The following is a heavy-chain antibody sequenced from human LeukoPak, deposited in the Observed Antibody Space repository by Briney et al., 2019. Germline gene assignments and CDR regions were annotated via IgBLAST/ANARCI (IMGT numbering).Heavy chain of an antibody. CDR1: GFTFSSYA. V-gene: IGHV3-23*01. Sequence: GGSLRLSCAASGFTFSSYAMSWVRQAPGKGLEWVSAISGSGGSTYYADSVKGRFTISRDNSKNTLFVQMNSLGAEDTAVYYCAKDHSSGYPYAFDIWGRGTMVTVSS. CDR3: AKDHSSGYPYAFDI. J-gene: IGHJ3*02. CDR2: ISGSGGST. D-gene: IGHD3-10*01.